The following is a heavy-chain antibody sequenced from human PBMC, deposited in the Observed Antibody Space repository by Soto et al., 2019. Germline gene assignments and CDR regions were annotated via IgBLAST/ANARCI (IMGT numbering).Heavy chain of an antibody. CDR3: ARGYDPYRYSGSYYWFDP. CDR1: GGSISSGGYY. J-gene: IGHJ5*02. Sequence: PSETLSLTCTVSGGSISSGGYYWSWIRQHPGKGLEWIGYIYYSGSTYYNPSLKSRVTISVDTSKNQFSLKLSSVTAADTAVYYCARGYDPYRYSGSYYWFDPWGQGTLVTVSS. CDR2: IYYSGST. V-gene: IGHV4-31*03. D-gene: IGHD1-26*01.